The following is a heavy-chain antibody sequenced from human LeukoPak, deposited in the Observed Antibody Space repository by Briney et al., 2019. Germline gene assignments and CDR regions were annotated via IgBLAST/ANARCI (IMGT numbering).Heavy chain of an antibody. CDR3: ASSTSSGWLY. CDR2: INSDGSST. CDR1: GFTFSSYW. Sequence: HPGGSLRLSCAASGFTFSSYWMHWVRHAPGKGLVWVSRINSDGSSTSYAASVKGRFTISRDNAKNTLYLQMNSLRAEDTAVYYCASSTSSGWLYWGQGTLVTVSS. V-gene: IGHV3-74*01. J-gene: IGHJ4*02. D-gene: IGHD6-19*01.